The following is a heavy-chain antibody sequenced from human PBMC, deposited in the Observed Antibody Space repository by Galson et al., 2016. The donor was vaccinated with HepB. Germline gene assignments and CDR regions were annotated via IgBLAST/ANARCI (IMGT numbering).Heavy chain of an antibody. D-gene: IGHD2-15*01. Sequence: SVKVSCKASGYTFTNYDIIWVRQAPGQGLEWMGWISAYNGNTKYAQKFQGRVTMTTDTSTRTAYMELRRLRSDDTAVYYCVRSADGSGGSCYSDTKYENPLDWGQGTLVTVSA. V-gene: IGHV1-18*01. CDR1: GYTFTNYD. CDR2: ISAYNGNT. CDR3: VRSADGSGGSCYSDTKYENPLD. J-gene: IGHJ1*01.